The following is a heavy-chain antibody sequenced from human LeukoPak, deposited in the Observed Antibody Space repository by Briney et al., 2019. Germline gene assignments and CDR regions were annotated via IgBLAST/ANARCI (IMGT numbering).Heavy chain of an antibody. CDR3: ARARPRGIALDY. CDR2: IKPNSGGT. D-gene: IGHD6-13*01. J-gene: IGHJ4*02. CDR1: GYTFTGYY. V-gene: IGHV1-2*02. Sequence: APVKVSCKASGYTFTGYYMHWVRQAPRQGLEWMGWIKPNSGGTNYAQKFQGRVTMTRDTTISTDYMELSRLRSDDTGVYYCARARPRGIALDYWGKGTLVTVSS.